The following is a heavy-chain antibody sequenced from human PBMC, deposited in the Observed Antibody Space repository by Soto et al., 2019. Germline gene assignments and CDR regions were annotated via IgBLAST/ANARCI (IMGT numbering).Heavy chain of an antibody. CDR2: INHSGST. D-gene: IGHD6-19*01. CDR3: ARGRPPLPRTIAVARQRDFDY. Sequence: SETLSLTCAVYGGSFSGYYWSWIRQPPGKGLEWIGEINHSGSTNYNPSLKSRVTISVDTSKNQFSLKLSSVTAADTAVYYCARGRPPLPRTIAVARQRDFDYWGQGTLVIVSS. J-gene: IGHJ4*02. CDR1: GGSFSGYY. V-gene: IGHV4-34*01.